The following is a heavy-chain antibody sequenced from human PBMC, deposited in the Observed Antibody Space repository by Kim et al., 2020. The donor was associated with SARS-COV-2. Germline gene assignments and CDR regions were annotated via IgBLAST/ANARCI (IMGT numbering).Heavy chain of an antibody. Sequence: GGSLRLSCAASGFTFSSYGMHWFRQAPGKGLEWVAVISYDGSNKYYADSVKGRFTISRDNSKNTLYLQMNSLRAEDTAVYYCAKAEAYDYWGQGTLVTVSS. CDR1: GFTFSSYG. CDR2: ISYDGSNK. CDR3: AKAEAYDY. J-gene: IGHJ4*02. V-gene: IGHV3-30*18.